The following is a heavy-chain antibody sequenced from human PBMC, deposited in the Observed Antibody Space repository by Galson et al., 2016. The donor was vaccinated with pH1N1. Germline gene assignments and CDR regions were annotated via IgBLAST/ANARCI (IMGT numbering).Heavy chain of an antibody. J-gene: IGHJ3*02. Sequence: QSGAEVKKPGESLKISCKGSGYNFASSWIGWVRQMPGKGLEWMGIIYLGGSLVRYSPSFQRQVTISADKSINIVYLQWSSLKASDTAIYYRARQKDYGDYRGDAFDIWGQGTMVTVSS. V-gene: IGHV5-51*01. D-gene: IGHD4-17*01. CDR1: GYNFASSW. CDR3: ARQKDYGDYRGDAFDI. CDR2: IYLGGSLV.